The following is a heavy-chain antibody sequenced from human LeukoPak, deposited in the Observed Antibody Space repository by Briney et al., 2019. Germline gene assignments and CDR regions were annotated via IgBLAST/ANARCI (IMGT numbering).Heavy chain of an antibody. CDR1: GLTVNSNH. Sequence: GGSLRLSCAASGLTVNSNHMSWVRQAPGKGLQWVSVLYSGGTTYYADSVKGRFTISRHNSKNTLYLQMNSLRTEYTAVYYCATSPYNPGSGAFDIWGQGTMVTVSS. J-gene: IGHJ3*02. CDR3: ATSPYNPGSGAFDI. CDR2: LYSGGTT. V-gene: IGHV3-53*04. D-gene: IGHD2-15*01.